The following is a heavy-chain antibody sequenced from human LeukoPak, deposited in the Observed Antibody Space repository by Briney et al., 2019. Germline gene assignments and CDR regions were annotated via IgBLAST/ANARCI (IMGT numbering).Heavy chain of an antibody. CDR3: AREGGPYRPLDY. Sequence: PSETLSLTCGVSGGSITNANYWTWVRQPPGKGLEWIGEVNLQGSTNYNPSLMGRVAISVDTSENHISLQLTSVTAADTAVYYCAREGGPYRPLDYSGQGTLVTVSS. CDR2: VNLQGST. CDR1: GGSITNANY. J-gene: IGHJ4*02. V-gene: IGHV4-4*02.